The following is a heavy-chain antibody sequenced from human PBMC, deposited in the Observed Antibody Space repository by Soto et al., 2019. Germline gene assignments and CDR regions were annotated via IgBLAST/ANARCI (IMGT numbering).Heavy chain of an antibody. V-gene: IGHV1-8*01. Sequence: QVQLVQSGAEVKKPGASVKVSCKTSGYTFTNYDINWVRQATGQGLEWLGWMNPNSGDTGYAQKCQGRLTMTRNTAISTADMELSSLKSEDTAVYYCARNRRESGDFAYWGQGTLVTVSS. CDR2: MNPNSGDT. D-gene: IGHD7-27*01. CDR3: ARNRRESGDFAY. CDR1: GYTFTNYD. J-gene: IGHJ4*02.